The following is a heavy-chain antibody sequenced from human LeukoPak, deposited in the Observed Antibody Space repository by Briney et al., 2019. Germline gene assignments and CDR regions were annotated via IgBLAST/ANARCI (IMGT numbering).Heavy chain of an antibody. V-gene: IGHV3-23*01. J-gene: IGHJ6*02. CDR1: GFTFSSYA. CDR2: ISGSGGST. Sequence: GESLRLSCAASGFTFSSYAMSWVRQAPGKGLEWVSAISGSGGSTYYADSVKGRFTISRDNSKNTLYLQMNSLRAEDTAVYYCAKDGTYCSSTSCPGAYYYYYGMDVWGQGTTVTVSS. D-gene: IGHD2-2*01. CDR3: AKDGTYCSSTSCPGAYYYYYGMDV.